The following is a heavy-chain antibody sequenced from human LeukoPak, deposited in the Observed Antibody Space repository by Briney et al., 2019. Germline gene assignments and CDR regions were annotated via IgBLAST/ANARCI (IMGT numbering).Heavy chain of an antibody. J-gene: IGHJ4*02. CDR3: AREDVQQLGNPANFDY. CDR2: INTNTGNP. V-gene: IGHV7-4-1*02. Sequence: ASVKVSCKASGYTFTSYAMNWVRQAPGQGLEWMGWINTNTGNPTYAQGFTGRFVFSLDTSVSTAYLQISSLKAEDTAVYYCAREDVQQLGNPANFDYWGQGTLVTVSS. D-gene: IGHD6-13*01. CDR1: GYTFTSYA.